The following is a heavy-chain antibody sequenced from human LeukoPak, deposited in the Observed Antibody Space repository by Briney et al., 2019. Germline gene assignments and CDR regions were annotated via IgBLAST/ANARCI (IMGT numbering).Heavy chain of an antibody. J-gene: IGHJ4*02. CDR2: ISYDGSNK. V-gene: IGHV3-30*03. CDR1: GFTFSTFS. D-gene: IGHD3-22*01. Sequence: GGSLRLSCAASGFTFSTFSMNWVRQAPGKGLEWVAVISYDGSNKYYADSVKGRFTISRDNSKNTLYLQMNSLRAEDTAVYYCASGRDSGGYYRSYYFDYWGQGTLVTVSS. CDR3: ASGRDSGGYYRSYYFDY.